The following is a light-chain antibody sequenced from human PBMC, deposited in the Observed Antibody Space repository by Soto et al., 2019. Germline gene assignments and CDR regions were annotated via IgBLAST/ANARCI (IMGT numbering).Light chain of an antibody. Sequence: AIRMTQSPSSFSASTGDRVTITCRASQGISSYLAWYQQKPGKAPKLLIYAASTLQSGVPSRFSGSGSGTDFTLTISSLQPEDTATYYCQQYDNLPLTFGPGTKVEIK. J-gene: IGKJ3*01. CDR3: QQYDNLPLT. CDR2: AAS. CDR1: QGISSY. V-gene: IGKV1-8*01.